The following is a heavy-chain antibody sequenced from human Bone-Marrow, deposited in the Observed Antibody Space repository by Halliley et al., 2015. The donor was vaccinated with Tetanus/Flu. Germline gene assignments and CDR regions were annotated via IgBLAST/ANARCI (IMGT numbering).Heavy chain of an antibody. CDR3: ARHFPGGAYDI. CDR1: GDSISSYF. V-gene: IGHV4-59*08. Sequence: LRLSCTVSGDSISSYFCSWIRQPPGKGLEWIGYISYSGSTNYNPSLKSRVTISVDTSKNQFSLKLTSVPAADTAVYYCARHFPGGAYDIWGQGTMVTVSS. D-gene: IGHD3-16*01. J-gene: IGHJ3*02. CDR2: ISYSGST.